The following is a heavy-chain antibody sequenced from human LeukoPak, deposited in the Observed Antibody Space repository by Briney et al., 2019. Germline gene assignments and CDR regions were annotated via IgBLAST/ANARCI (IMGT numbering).Heavy chain of an antibody. Sequence: GGSLRLSCAASGFTFSSYWMHWVRQAPGKGLGWVSRINSDGSSTNYADSVKGRFTISRDNAKNTLYLQMNSLRAEDTAVYYCAREDYYFFDYWGQGTLVTVSS. V-gene: IGHV3-74*01. J-gene: IGHJ4*02. CDR3: AREDYYFFDY. CDR2: INSDGSST. CDR1: GFTFSSYW. D-gene: IGHD2/OR15-2a*01.